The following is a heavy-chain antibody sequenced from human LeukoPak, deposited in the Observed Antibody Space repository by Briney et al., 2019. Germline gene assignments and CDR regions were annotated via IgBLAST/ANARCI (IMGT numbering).Heavy chain of an antibody. D-gene: IGHD3-22*01. Sequence: PGGSLRLSCAVSGFTFSSYAMNWVRQAPGKGLEWVSSISASGGGTYYADSVKGRFTISRDNSKSTLYLQMNSLRAEDTAVYYCASHYDTSGYHYFDFRGQGTLVTVSS. CDR1: GFTFSSYA. CDR2: ISASGGGT. V-gene: IGHV3-23*01. J-gene: IGHJ4*02. CDR3: ASHYDTSGYHYFDF.